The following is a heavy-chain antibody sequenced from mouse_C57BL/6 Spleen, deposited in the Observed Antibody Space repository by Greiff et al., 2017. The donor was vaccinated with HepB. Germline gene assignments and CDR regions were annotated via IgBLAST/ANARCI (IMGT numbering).Heavy chain of an antibody. CDR1: GYTFTSYW. D-gene: IGHD1-1*01. J-gene: IGHJ1*03. CDR3: ARSDLLRSLLGFDV. Sequence: QVQLKQPGTELVKPGASVKLSCKASGYTFTSYWMHWVKQRPGQGLEWIGNINPSNGGTNYNEKFKIKATLTVDKSSSTAYMQLSSLTSEDSAVYYCARSDLLRSLLGFDVWGTGTTVTVSS. V-gene: IGHV1-53*01. CDR2: INPSNGGT.